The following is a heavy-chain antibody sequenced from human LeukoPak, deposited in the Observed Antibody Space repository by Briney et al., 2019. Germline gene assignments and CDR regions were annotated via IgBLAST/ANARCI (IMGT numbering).Heavy chain of an antibody. CDR2: ISYDGSNK. J-gene: IGHJ4*02. Sequence: GGSLRLSCAASGFTFSSYAMHWVRQAPGKGLEWVAVISYDGSNKYYADSVKGRFTISRDNSKNTLYLQMNSLRAEDTAVYYCARGSSYYYDSSGYFYHYWGQGTLVTVSS. D-gene: IGHD3-22*01. CDR3: ARGSSYYYDSSGYFYHY. V-gene: IGHV3-30-3*01. CDR1: GFTFSSYA.